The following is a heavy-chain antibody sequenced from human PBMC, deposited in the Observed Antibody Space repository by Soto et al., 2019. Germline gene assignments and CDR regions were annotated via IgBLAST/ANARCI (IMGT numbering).Heavy chain of an antibody. Sequence: GGSLRLSCAGSGFTFSSYSMNWVRQAPGKGLEWVSSISSSSSYIYYADSVKGRFTISRDNAKNSLYLQMNSLRAEDTAVYYCERAVAVSGFGRVAARYYLDYWGQGTPVTVSS. CDR1: GFTFSSYS. CDR2: ISSSSSYI. V-gene: IGHV3-21*01. CDR3: ERAVAVSGFGRVAARYYLDY. J-gene: IGHJ4*02. D-gene: IGHD6-6*01.